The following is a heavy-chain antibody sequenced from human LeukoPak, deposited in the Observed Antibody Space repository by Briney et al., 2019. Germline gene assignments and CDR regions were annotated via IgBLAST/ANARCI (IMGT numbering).Heavy chain of an antibody. D-gene: IGHD5-12*01. CDR1: GFTFSSYA. Sequence: GGSLRLSCAASGFTFSSYAMSWFRQAPGRGLEWVSAIDGSGGGTYYADSVKGRFTISRDNSKNTLYLQMNSLRAEDTAIYYCAKDRRLPWDYFDSWGQGTLVTVSS. V-gene: IGHV3-23*01. J-gene: IGHJ4*02. CDR2: IDGSGGGT. CDR3: AKDRRLPWDYFDS.